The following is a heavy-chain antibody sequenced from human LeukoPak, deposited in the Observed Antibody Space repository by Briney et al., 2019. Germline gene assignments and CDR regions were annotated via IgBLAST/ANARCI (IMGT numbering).Heavy chain of an antibody. J-gene: IGHJ4*02. V-gene: IGHV4-31*03. CDR1: GGSISSGGYY. D-gene: IGHD3-10*01. CDR2: IYYSGST. CDR3: ARLGTMVRGVIITDRYFDY. Sequence: PSETLSLTCTVSGGSISSGGYYWSGIRQHPGKGLEWIGYIYYSGSTYYNPSLKSRVTISVDTSKNQFSLKLSSVTAADTAMYYCARLGTMVRGVIITDRYFDYWGQGTLVTVSS.